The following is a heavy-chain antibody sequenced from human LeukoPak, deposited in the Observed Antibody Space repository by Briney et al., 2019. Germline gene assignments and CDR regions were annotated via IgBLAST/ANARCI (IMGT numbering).Heavy chain of an antibody. V-gene: IGHV3-7*03. CDR2: IKQDGSEK. CDR3: ARGRGYCSSTSCYFFGFDY. J-gene: IGHJ4*02. Sequence: GGSLRLSCAASGFTFSSYWMSWVRQATGKGLEWVANIKQDGSEKYYVDSVKGRFTISRDNAKNSLYLQMNSLRAEDTAVYYCARGRGYCSSTSCYFFGFDYWGQGTLVTVSS. D-gene: IGHD2-2*01. CDR1: GFTFSSYW.